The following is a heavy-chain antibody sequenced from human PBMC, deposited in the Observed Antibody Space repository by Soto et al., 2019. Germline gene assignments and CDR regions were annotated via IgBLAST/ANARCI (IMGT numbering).Heavy chain of an antibody. V-gene: IGHV1-24*01. CDR3: ATDRNSAXPAAIPLYYYYGMDV. Sequence: ASVQASCKVSAYNPADLSMHWVRQAPGKGLDWMGGFDPEDGETIYAQKFQGRVTMTEDTSTDTAYMELSSLRSEDTAVYYCATDRNSAXPAAIPLYYYYGMDVWGQGTTVTVSS. CDR2: FDPEDGET. D-gene: IGHD2-2*01. J-gene: IGHJ6*02. CDR1: AYNPADLS.